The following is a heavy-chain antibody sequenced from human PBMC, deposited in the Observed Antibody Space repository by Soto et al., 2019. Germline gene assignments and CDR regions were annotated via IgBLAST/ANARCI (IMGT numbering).Heavy chain of an antibody. Sequence: GGSLRLSCVDSGFTFSSHAMTWVRQAPGKGLEWVSAISDSGGSTYYADSVKGRFTISRDNSKNTLYLQMNSLRAEDTAIYYCANLDSDYGGNFDYWGQGALVTVYS. CDR3: ANLDSDYGGNFDY. CDR1: GFTFSSHA. CDR2: ISDSGGST. J-gene: IGHJ4*02. V-gene: IGHV3-23*01. D-gene: IGHD4-17*01.